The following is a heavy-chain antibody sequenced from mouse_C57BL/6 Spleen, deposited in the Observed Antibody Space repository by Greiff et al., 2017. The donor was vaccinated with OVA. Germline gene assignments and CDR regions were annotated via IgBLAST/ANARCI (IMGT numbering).Heavy chain of an antibody. Sequence: EVQLQQSGPELVKPGASVKIPCKASGYTFTDYNMDWVKQSHGKSLEWIGDINPNNGGTIYNQKFKGKATLTVDKSSSTAYMEIRSLTSEDTAVYYCARSEDDGYFSFDYWGQGTTLTVSS. CDR2: INPNNGGT. CDR3: ARSEDDGYFSFDY. V-gene: IGHV1-18*01. D-gene: IGHD2-3*01. J-gene: IGHJ2*01. CDR1: GYTFTDYN.